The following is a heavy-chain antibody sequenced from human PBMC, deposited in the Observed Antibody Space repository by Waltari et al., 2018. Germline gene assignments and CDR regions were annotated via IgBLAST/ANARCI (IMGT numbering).Heavy chain of an antibody. V-gene: IGHV4-59*08. CDR3: ARHEGGGLNAL. Sequence: QVQLQESGPGLVKPSETLSLTCTVPGGPITSYYWSWFRQPPGKGLEWIGYIYYTGTTNYSPSLKSRVTMSVDTSKDQFSLKVTSVTAADTAMYYCARHEGGGLNALWGQGTLVTVSS. CDR2: IYYTGTT. J-gene: IGHJ4*02. D-gene: IGHD3-16*01. CDR1: GGPITSYY.